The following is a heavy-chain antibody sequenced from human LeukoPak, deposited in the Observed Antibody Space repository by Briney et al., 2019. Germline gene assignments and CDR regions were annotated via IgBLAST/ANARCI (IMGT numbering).Heavy chain of an antibody. V-gene: IGHV3-64*01. J-gene: IGHJ2*01. CDR1: GFTFSSYA. CDR3: AKERIVSWLLLDWNFDL. CDR2: ISSNGGST. D-gene: IGHD3-22*01. Sequence: GGSLRLSCAASGFTFSSYAMHWVRQAPGKGLEYVSAISSNGGSTYYANSVKGRFTISRDNSKNMLFLQMTSLRADDTALYYCAKERIVSWLLLDWNFDLWGRGALVTVSS.